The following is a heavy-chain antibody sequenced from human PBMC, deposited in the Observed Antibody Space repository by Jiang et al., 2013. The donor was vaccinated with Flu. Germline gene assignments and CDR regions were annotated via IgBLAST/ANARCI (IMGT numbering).Heavy chain of an antibody. V-gene: IGHV4-34*01. J-gene: IGHJ5*02. D-gene: IGHD3-10*01. CDR3: ARPRPGSGNYLNWFDP. Sequence: LLKPSETLSLTCAVYGGVLQWLLLELDRQPPGKGLEWIGEINHSGSTNYNPSLKSRVTISVDTSNNQLSLKVSSVTAADTAVYYCARPRPGSGNYLNWFDPWGQGTLVTVSS. CDR1: GGVLQWLL. CDR2: INHSGST.